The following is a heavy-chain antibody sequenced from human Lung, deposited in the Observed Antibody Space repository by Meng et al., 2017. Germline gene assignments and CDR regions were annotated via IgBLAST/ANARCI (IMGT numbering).Heavy chain of an antibody. CDR2: IYNSGST. Sequence: QAQLTESGPGLVKPSQTLSLTCTVSGGSISSSNYYWSWIRQPPGKGLEWSGHIYNSGSTYYNPSLKSRITISVDTSKNQFSLKLSSVTAADTAVYYCARGQKGYFDLWGRGTLVTVSS. CDR3: ARGQKGYFDL. V-gene: IGHV4-30-4*01. CDR1: GGSISSSNYY. J-gene: IGHJ2*01.